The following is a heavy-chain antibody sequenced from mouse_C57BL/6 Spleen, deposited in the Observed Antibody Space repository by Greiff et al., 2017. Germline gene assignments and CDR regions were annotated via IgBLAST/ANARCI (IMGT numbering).Heavy chain of an antibody. CDR3: ARSLITTVVATDFDY. V-gene: IGHV5-17*01. CDR1: GFTFSDYG. Sequence: EVQLVESGGGLVKPGGSLKLSCAASGFTFSDYGMHWVRQAPEKGLEWVAYISSGSSTIYYADTVKGRFTISRDNAKNTLFLQMTCLRSEDKAMYYCARSLITTVVATDFDYWGQGTTLTVSS. D-gene: IGHD1-1*01. CDR2: ISSGSSTI. J-gene: IGHJ2*01.